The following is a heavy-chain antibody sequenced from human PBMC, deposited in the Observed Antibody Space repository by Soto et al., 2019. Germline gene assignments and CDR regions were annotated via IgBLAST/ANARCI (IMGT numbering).Heavy chain of an antibody. D-gene: IGHD6-19*01. V-gene: IGHV4-31*03. J-gene: IGHJ4*02. CDR1: GGSISSGGYY. CDR3: ARGVAVAAIYYFDY. CDR2: IYYSGST. Sequence: PSETLSLTCTVSGGSISSGGYYWSWIRQHPGKGLEWIGYIYYSGSTYYNPSLKSRVTISVDTSKNQFSLKLSSVTAADTAVYYCARGVAVAAIYYFDYWGQGTLVTVSS.